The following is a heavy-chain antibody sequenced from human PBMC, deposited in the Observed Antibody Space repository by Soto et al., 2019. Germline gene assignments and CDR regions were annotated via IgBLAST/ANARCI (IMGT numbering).Heavy chain of an antibody. D-gene: IGHD2-21*02. Sequence: EVQLSESGGGAVQPGGTLKLSCGASGFRFSAYVMGWVRQSPGKGLECIGVISNNGDTTYYTESVKGRFTVSRDNSKNTLYLQMNSLTAEDSAVYCCMTPLLTEILVVPGAGDHNPDLHVWGQGATVTVSS. V-gene: IGHV3-23*01. CDR2: ISNNGDTT. CDR1: GFRFSAYV. J-gene: IGHJ6*02. CDR3: MTPLLTEILVVPGAGDHNPDLHV.